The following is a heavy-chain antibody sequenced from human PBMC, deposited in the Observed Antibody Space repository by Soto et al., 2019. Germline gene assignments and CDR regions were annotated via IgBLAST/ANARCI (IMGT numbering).Heavy chain of an antibody. Sequence: ASVKVSCKASGYTFTSYGISWVRQAPGQGLEWMGWISAYNGNTNYAQKLQGRVTMTTDTSTSTAYMELRSLRSDDTAVYYCARDLRREDSRGSSCSFDYCGQGPLLTLSS. D-gene: IGHD3-22*01. CDR1: GYTFTSYG. V-gene: IGHV1-18*01. CDR2: ISAYNGNT. J-gene: IGHJ4*02. CDR3: ARDLRREDSRGSSCSFDY.